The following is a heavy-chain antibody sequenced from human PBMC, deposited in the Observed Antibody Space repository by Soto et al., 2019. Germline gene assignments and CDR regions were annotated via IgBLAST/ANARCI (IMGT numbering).Heavy chain of an antibody. CDR2: IYYSGST. D-gene: IGHD4-17*01. Sequence: SETLSLTCPVSGGSISSGCYYWSWIRQHPGKGLEWIGYIYYSGSTYYNPSLKSRVTISVDTSKNQFSLKLSSVTAADTAVYYCASYIDYDNWFDPWGQGTLVTVSS. CDR1: GGSISSGCYY. J-gene: IGHJ5*02. V-gene: IGHV4-31*03. CDR3: ASYIDYDNWFDP.